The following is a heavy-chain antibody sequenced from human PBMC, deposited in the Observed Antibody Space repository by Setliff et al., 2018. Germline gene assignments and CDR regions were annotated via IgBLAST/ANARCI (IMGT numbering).Heavy chain of an antibody. CDR2: IKQDESEK. D-gene: IGHD6-19*01. V-gene: IGHV3-7*01. Sequence: GGSLRLSCVASGFSFSNYWMNWVRQAPGKGLEWVANIKQDESEKRYVGSVKGRFTISRDNARNSVYLQMNSLRAEDAAVYYCATSDWYAAFDHWGQGTLVTVSS. CDR3: ATSDWYAAFDH. CDR1: GFSFSNYW. J-gene: IGHJ4*02.